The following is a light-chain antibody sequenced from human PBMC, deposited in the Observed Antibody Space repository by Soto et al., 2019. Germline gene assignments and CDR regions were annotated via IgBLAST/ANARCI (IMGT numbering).Light chain of an antibody. CDR1: QSVSSN. Sequence: IVMTQSPAPLSVSPGERATLSCRASQSVSSNLAWYQQKPGQAPRLLIYGASTRATGIPARFSGSGSGTDFTLTISRLEPEDFAVYYCQQYGSSPPPYQFGQGTKVDIK. CDR2: GAS. V-gene: IGKV3-15*01. CDR3: QQYGSSPPPYQ. J-gene: IGKJ1*01.